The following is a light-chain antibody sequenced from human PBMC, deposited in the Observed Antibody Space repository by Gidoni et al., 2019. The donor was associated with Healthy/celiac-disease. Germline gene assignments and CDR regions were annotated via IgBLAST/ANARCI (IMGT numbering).Light chain of an antibody. CDR3: SSYTSSSTLG. CDR1: SSDVGGYNY. V-gene: IGLV2-14*01. Sequence: SITIPGTGTSSDVGGYNYVTWYQQHPSKAPKLMIYEVSNRPSGVSNRFSGSKSGNTASLTISGLQAEDEADYYCSSYTSSSTLGFGTGTKVTVL. CDR2: EVS. J-gene: IGLJ1*01.